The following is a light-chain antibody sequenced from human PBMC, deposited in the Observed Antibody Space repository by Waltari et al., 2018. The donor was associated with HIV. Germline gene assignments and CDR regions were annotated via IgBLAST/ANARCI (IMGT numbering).Light chain of an antibody. CDR3: QQRSNWPPGGAYT. CDR2: DAS. V-gene: IGKV3-11*01. Sequence: EIVLTQSPVTLSLSPGDRATLSCRASQSVRSYLAWYQQKPGQAPRLLIYDASDRATGTPARFSGSGSGTDFTLTISSLEPEDFAVYYCQQRSNWPPGGAYTFGQGTKLEIK. CDR1: QSVRSY. J-gene: IGKJ2*01.